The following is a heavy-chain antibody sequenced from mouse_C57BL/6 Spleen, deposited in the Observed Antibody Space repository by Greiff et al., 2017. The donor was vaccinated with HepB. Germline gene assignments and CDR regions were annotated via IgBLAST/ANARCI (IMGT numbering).Heavy chain of an antibody. D-gene: IGHD2-5*01. CDR2: ISSGGDYI. CDR1: GFTFSSYA. J-gene: IGHJ4*01. Sequence: EVQGVESGEGLVKPGGSLKLSCAASGFTFSSYAMSWVRQTPEKRLEWVAYISSGGDYIYYADTVKGRFTSSRDNARNTLYLQMSSLKSEDTAMYYCTRDSYYSNAMDYWGQGTSVTVSS. V-gene: IGHV5-9-1*02. CDR3: TRDSYYSNAMDY.